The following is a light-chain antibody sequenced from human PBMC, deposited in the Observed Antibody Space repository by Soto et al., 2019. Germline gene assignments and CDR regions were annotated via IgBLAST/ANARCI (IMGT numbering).Light chain of an antibody. CDR3: QHYNNWSPSYT. J-gene: IGKJ2*01. CDR2: GAP. V-gene: IGKV3-15*01. CDR1: QSVSNN. Sequence: EIVMTQSPATLSVSPGERATLSCRASQSVSNNLGWYQQKPGQAPRLLIYGAPTRATANPARFSGSGSGTEFTLTSSSLPSENLALYSCQHYNNWSPSYTFGQGTKLEIK.